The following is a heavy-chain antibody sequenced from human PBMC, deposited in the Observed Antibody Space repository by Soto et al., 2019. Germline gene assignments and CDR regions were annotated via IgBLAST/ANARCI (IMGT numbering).Heavy chain of an antibody. CDR1: GGSISRSSYY. CDR3: ARLHYSSGWIFDY. D-gene: IGHD6-19*01. J-gene: IGHJ4*02. V-gene: IGHV4-39*01. CDR2: VYYSGST. Sequence: QLQLQESGPGLVKPSETLSLMCTVSGGSISRSSYYWGWIRQPPGKGLEWIGSVYYSGSTYYSPSLKSRVTISVDTPKNQFSLKLSSVTAADTAVYYCARLHYSSGWIFDYWGQGTLVTVS.